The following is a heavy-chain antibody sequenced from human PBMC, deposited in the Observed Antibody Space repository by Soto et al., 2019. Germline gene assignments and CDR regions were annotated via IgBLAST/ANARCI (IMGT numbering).Heavy chain of an antibody. V-gene: IGHV1-46*01. J-gene: IGHJ6*03. CDR3: ARGGKRGDYMDV. Sequence: ASVKVSCKASGYTFTSYYMHWVRQAPGQGLEWMGIINPSGGSTSYAQKFQGRVTMTRNTSTSTAYMELSSLRSEDTAVYYCARGGKRGDYMDVWGKGTTVTVSS. D-gene: IGHD3-16*01. CDR2: INPSGGST. CDR1: GYTFTSYY.